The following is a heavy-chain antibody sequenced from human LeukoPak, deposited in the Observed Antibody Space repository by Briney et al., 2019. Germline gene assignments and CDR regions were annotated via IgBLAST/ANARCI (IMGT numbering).Heavy chain of an antibody. V-gene: IGHV4-59*08. Sequence: PSETLSLTCTVSGGSISSYYWSWIRQPPGKGLERIGYIYYSGSTNYNPSLKSRVTISVDTSKNQFSLKLSSVTAADTAVYYCARLLYYDSSGYLGYYFDYWGQGTLVTVSS. CDR1: GGSISSYY. CDR3: ARLLYYDSSGYLGYYFDY. J-gene: IGHJ4*02. CDR2: IYYSGST. D-gene: IGHD3-22*01.